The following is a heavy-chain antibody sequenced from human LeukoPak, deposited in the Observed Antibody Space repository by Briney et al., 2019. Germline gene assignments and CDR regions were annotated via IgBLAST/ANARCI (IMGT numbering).Heavy chain of an antibody. D-gene: IGHD6-13*01. J-gene: IGHJ4*02. CDR2: ISWSGNTI. Sequence: PLRLSCAASGFTFGDFAMHWVRPAPGKGLELVSGISWSGNTIEYAASVKGRFTISRDNAKKSLYLQMNNLRPEDTAFYYCVKDNRASSWYYLDYWGQGALVTVSS. CDR1: GFTFGDFA. CDR3: VKDNRASSWYYLDY. V-gene: IGHV3-9*01.